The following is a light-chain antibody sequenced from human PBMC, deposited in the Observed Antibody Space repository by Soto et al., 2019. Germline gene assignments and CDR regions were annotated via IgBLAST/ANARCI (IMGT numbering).Light chain of an antibody. CDR3: QHYNSYSEA. J-gene: IGKJ1*01. CDR2: KAS. V-gene: IGKV1-5*03. Sequence: TLSASLRDRVPLPCRASQTISSWLAWYQQKPGKAPKLLIYKASTLKSGVPSRFSGSGSGTEFTLTISSLQPDDFATYYCQHYNSYSEAFGQGTKVDIK. CDR1: QTISSW.